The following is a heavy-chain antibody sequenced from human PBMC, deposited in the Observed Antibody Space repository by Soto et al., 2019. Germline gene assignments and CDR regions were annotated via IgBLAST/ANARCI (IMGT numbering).Heavy chain of an antibody. J-gene: IGHJ5*02. V-gene: IGHV3-48*01. CDR2: ISSSSSTI. CDR1: GFTFSSYS. CDR3: ARGVYLNSLDP. Sequence: SLRLSCAASGFTFSSYSMNWVRQAPGKGLEWVSYISSSSSTIYYADSVKGRFTISRDNAKNSLYLQMNSLRAEDTAVYYCARGVYLNSLDPCSQAILVTVSS.